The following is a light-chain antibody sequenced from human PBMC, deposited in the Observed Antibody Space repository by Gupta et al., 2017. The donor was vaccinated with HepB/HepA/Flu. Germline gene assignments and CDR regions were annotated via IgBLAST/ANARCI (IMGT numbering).Light chain of an antibody. J-gene: IGKJ1*01. CDR2: LAS. CDR3: QGYYKTPWT. V-gene: IGKV4-1*01. CDR1: QSVLNSSNNKYY. Sequence: DIVMTQSPDSLAVSLGERATINCKSSQSVLNSSNNKYYLAWYQQQPGQPPKLLIYLASTRESGVPDLFSGGGSGTDFCLTISRLQAEVGAVYFCQGYYKTPWTFGQGTKVEIK.